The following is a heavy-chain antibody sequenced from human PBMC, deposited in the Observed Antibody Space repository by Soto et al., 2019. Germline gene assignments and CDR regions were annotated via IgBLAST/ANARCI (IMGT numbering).Heavy chain of an antibody. CDR2: IRGSGDYT. J-gene: IGHJ4*02. CDR1: GFTFTNYA. CDR3: AKPGGDNYGYPKLTFDY. Sequence: SLRLSCAASGFTFTNYAMTWVRQAPGRGLEWVSTIRGSGDYTYYADSVQGRFTISRDNSKNTLYLQMNSLRAEDTAVYYCAKPGGDNYGYPKLTFDYWGQGTQVTVSS. D-gene: IGHD5-18*01. V-gene: IGHV3-23*01.